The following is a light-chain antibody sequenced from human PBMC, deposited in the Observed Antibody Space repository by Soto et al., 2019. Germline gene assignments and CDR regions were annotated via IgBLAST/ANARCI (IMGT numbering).Light chain of an antibody. V-gene: IGKV3-15*01. CDR3: QQYNHWSSIT. CDR2: GAS. Sequence: EIAMTQSPATLSVSLGETATLSCRASQYISNNLAWYQQRPGQAPSLLIYGASTRATGVPARFSGSGSGTEFLLSISGLQSEDSAVYYGQQYNHWSSITFGQGTRLEIK. J-gene: IGKJ5*01. CDR1: QYISNN.